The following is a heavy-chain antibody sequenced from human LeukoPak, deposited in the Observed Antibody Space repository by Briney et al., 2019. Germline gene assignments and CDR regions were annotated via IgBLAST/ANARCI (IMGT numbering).Heavy chain of an antibody. V-gene: IGHV4-59*01. Sequence: SETLSLTCTVSGGSIGSYYWSWIRQPPGKGLEWIGYIYYSGNTNYNPSLKSRVTISVDTSKNQFSLKLSSVTAADTAVYYCARFTYITGTTSWGQGTLVTVSS. CDR1: GGSIGSYY. CDR2: IYYSGNT. D-gene: IGHD1-20*01. J-gene: IGHJ4*02. CDR3: ARFTYITGTTS.